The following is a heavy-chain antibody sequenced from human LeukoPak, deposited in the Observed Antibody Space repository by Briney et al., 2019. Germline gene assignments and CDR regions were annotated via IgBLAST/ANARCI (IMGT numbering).Heavy chain of an antibody. D-gene: IGHD4-17*01. Sequence: GRSLRLSCAASGFTFSSYAMHWVRQAPGKGLEWVAVISYDGSNKYYADSVKGRFTISRDNSKNTLYLQMNSLRAEDTAVYYCARDDRLYGDYVRGFDPWGQGTLVTVSS. CDR2: ISYDGSNK. V-gene: IGHV3-30*04. J-gene: IGHJ5*02. CDR3: ARDDRLYGDYVRGFDP. CDR1: GFTFSSYA.